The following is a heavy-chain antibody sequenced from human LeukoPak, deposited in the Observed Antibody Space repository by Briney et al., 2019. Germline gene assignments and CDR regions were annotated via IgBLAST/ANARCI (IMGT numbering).Heavy chain of an antibody. CDR3: AKDQYYYYYYMDV. Sequence: GGSLRLSCAASGFTFSSYAMSWVRQAPGKGLEWVSLISASGGKTLYTDSVKGRFIISRDNSKSTLYLQMNSLRAEDTAVYYCAKDQYYYYYYMDVWGKGTTVTVSS. CDR1: GFTFSSYA. V-gene: IGHV3-23*01. CDR2: ISASGGKT. J-gene: IGHJ6*03.